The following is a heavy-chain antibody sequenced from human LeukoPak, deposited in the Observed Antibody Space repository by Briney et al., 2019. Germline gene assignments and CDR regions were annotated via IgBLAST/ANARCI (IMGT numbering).Heavy chain of an antibody. CDR3: ARGDYGDYHFDS. V-gene: IGHV1-8*01. CDR2: MNPNSGNT. Sequence: ASVKVSCKASGYTFTSYDINWVRQATGQGLEWMGWMNPNSGNTGYAQKFQGRVTMTRNTSISTAYMELRSLRSDDTAVYYCARGDYGDYHFDSWGQGTLVTVSS. D-gene: IGHD4-17*01. J-gene: IGHJ4*02. CDR1: GYTFTSYD.